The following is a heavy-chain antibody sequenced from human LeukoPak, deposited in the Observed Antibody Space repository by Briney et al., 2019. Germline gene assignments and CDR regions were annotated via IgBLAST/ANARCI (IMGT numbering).Heavy chain of an antibody. CDR1: GFTFSSYE. CDR2: ISSSGSTI. CDR3: ARGIDDYYLDY. J-gene: IGHJ4*02. Sequence: GGSLRLSCAASGFTFSSYEMNWVRQAPGKGLEWVSYISSSGSTIYYADSVKGRFTISRDNAKNSLYLQMNSLRAEDTAVYYCARGIDDYYLDYWGQGTLVTVSS. D-gene: IGHD2-21*02. V-gene: IGHV3-48*03.